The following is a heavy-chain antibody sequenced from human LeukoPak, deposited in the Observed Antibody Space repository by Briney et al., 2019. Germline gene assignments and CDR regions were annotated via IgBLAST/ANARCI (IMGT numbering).Heavy chain of an antibody. V-gene: IGHV4-61*02. J-gene: IGHJ4*02. D-gene: IGHD2-21*01. CDR1: GGSISSGDYS. Sequence: SQTLSLICTVSGGSISSGDYSWSWIRQPAGKGLEWIGRMFTGGRTSYNPSLKSRVTISVDTSKNQFSPRVSSVTAADTAVYYCAAKEAYCGGDCYACWGQGTLVTVSS. CDR2: MFTGGRT. CDR3: AAKEAYCGGDCYAC.